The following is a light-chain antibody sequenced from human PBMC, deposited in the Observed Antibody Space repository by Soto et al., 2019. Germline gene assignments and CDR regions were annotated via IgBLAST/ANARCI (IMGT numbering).Light chain of an antibody. Sequence: DIQMTQSPSTLSASVGDRVTITCRASQSVRTYLAWYQQKPGRAPKLLIYQVSSLESGVPSRFSGSGSGTEFTLTISSLQPDDFATYYCQQYETLVTFGQETKVEIK. CDR2: QVS. V-gene: IGKV1-5*03. J-gene: IGKJ1*01. CDR3: QQYETLVT. CDR1: QSVRTY.